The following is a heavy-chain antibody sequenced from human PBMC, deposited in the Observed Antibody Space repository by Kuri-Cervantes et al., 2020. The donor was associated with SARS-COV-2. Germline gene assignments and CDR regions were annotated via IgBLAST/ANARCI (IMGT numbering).Heavy chain of an antibody. CDR3: ARGLDFWSGYYGMDV. Sequence: ASVTVSCKASGYTFTSYGISWVRQAPGQGLEWMGWISAYNGNTNYAQKLQGRVTMTTDTSTSTAYMELRSLRSDDTAVYYCARGLDFWSGYYGMDVWGQGTTVTVSS. J-gene: IGHJ6*02. D-gene: IGHD3-3*01. CDR2: ISAYNGNT. CDR1: GYTFTSYG. V-gene: IGHV1-18*04.